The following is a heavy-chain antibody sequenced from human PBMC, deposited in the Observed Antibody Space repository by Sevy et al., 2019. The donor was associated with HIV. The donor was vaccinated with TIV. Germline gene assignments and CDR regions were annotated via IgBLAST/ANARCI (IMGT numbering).Heavy chain of an antibody. CDR3: AREGGYSDQGMDV. V-gene: IGHV3-48*01. Sequence: GGSLRLSCAASGFTFISYSFNWVRQAPGKGLEWLSYISTGRSTIYYADSVKGRFTISRDNAKKSLYLQMNSLRVEDTAVYYGAREGGYSDQGMDVWGQGTTVTVSS. J-gene: IGHJ6*02. CDR2: ISTGRSTI. CDR1: GFTFISYS. D-gene: IGHD5-18*01.